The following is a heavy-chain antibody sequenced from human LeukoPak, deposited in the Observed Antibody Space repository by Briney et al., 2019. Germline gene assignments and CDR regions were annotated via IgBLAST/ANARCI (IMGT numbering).Heavy chain of an antibody. CDR2: INHSGST. CDR1: GGSFSGYY. D-gene: IGHD5-12*01. Sequence: SETLSLTCAVYGGSFSGYYWSWIRQPPGKGLEWIGEINHSGSTNYNPSLKSRVTISVDTSKNQFSLKLSSVTAADTAVYYCARDRVDIVATPLFDPWGQGTLVTVSS. V-gene: IGHV4-34*01. J-gene: IGHJ5*02. CDR3: ARDRVDIVATPLFDP.